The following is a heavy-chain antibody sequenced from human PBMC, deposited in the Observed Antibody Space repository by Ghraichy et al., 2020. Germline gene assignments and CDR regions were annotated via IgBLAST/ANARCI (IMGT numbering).Heavy chain of an antibody. Sequence: GESLRLSCAASGFTFTNYAMNWVRQAPGKGLEWVSSISESGGSTYYADSVKGRFTISRDKSKNTLYLQMNSLRAEDTAIYYCAKGIAVAGTTEYYFDYWGQGTLVTVSS. CDR2: ISESGGST. J-gene: IGHJ4*02. V-gene: IGHV3-23*01. D-gene: IGHD6-19*01. CDR1: GFTFTNYA. CDR3: AKGIAVAGTTEYYFDY.